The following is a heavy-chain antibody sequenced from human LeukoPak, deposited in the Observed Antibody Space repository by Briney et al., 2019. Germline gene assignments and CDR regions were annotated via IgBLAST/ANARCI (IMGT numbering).Heavy chain of an antibody. CDR2: ISWNSGSL. CDR1: GFTFDDYA. D-gene: IGHD3-10*01. Sequence: GESLRLSCTASGFTFDDYAMHWVRQAPGKGLEWVSGISWNSGSLDYADSVKGRFTISRDNAKNSLYLQINSLRAEDTALYYCAKDFGRFGELLHFDYWGQGTLVTVSS. CDR3: AKDFGRFGELLHFDY. V-gene: IGHV3-9*01. J-gene: IGHJ4*02.